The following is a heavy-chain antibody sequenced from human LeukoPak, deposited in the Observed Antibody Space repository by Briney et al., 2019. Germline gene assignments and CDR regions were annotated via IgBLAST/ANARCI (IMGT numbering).Heavy chain of an antibody. Sequence: ASVKVSCKASGYTFTSYGISWVRQAPGQGLEWMGWISAYNGNTNYAQKLQGRVTMTTDTSTSTAYMELRSLRSDDTAVYYCARGSIMITFGGVRDASDIWGQGTMVTVSS. CDR2: ISAYNGNT. CDR1: GYTFTSYG. V-gene: IGHV1-18*01. CDR3: ARGSIMITFGGVRDASDI. J-gene: IGHJ3*02. D-gene: IGHD3-16*01.